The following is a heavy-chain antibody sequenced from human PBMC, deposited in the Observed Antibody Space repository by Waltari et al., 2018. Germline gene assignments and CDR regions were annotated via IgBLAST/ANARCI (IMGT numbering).Heavy chain of an antibody. CDR2: INHSGST. CDR3: AGRRRDGYTPRISLHAFDI. V-gene: IGHV4-34*01. Sequence: QVQLQQWGAGLLKPSETLSLTCAVYGGSFSGYYWSWIRQPPGKGLEWIGEINHSGSTNYNPALKIRVTISVDTSKNQFSLKLSSVTAADTAVYYCAGRRRDGYTPRISLHAFDIWGQGTMVTVSS. D-gene: IGHD5-12*01. CDR1: GGSFSGYY. J-gene: IGHJ3*02.